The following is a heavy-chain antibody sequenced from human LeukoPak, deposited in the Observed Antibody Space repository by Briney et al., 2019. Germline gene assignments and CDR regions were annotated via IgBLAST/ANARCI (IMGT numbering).Heavy chain of an antibody. CDR3: ARVSVTMPSGYFDY. J-gene: IGHJ4*02. CDR1: GYTFTSDG. D-gene: IGHD3-10*01. Sequence: ASVKVSCKASGYTFTSDGISWVRQAPGQGLEWMGWISAYNGKTNYAQQLQGRGTITTAQSTSTPYMQMRSLRSDATAAYYCARVSVTMPSGYFDYWGQGNLVTVSS. CDR2: ISAYNGKT. V-gene: IGHV1-18*01.